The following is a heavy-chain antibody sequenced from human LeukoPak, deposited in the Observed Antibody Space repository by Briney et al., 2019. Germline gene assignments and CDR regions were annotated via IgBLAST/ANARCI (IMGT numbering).Heavy chain of an antibody. CDR2: IYYSGST. CDR3: ARHEGDMLTAEWYFDL. V-gene: IGHV4-39*01. J-gene: IGHJ2*01. D-gene: IGHD3-9*01. CDR1: GGSISSSSYY. Sequence: SETLSLTCTVSGGSISSSSYYWGWIRQPPGKGLEWIGSIYYSGSTYYNPSLKSRVTISVDTSKNQFSLKLSSVTAADTAVYYCARHEGDMLTAEWYFDLWGRGTLVTVSS.